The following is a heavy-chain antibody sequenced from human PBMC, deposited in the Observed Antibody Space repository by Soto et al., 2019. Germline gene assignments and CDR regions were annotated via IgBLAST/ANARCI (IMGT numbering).Heavy chain of an antibody. V-gene: IGHV3-30*18. CDR3: AKDRGSGYYGSIDD. Sequence: QVQLVESGGGVVQLGRSLRLSFAASGFTFSTYGMHWVRQSPGKGLEWVALISYDGSDKYYADSVKGRFTISRDNSKNTLYLQMNSLRAEDTAVYYCAKDRGSGYYGSIDDWGQGTLVTVSS. CDR1: GFTFSTYG. J-gene: IGHJ4*02. D-gene: IGHD3-10*01. CDR2: ISYDGSDK.